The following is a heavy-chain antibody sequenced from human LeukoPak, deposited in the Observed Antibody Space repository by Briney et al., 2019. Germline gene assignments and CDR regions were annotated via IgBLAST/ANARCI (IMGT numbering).Heavy chain of an antibody. CDR1: GFTFDDYG. CDR3: ARAEGNYYDSSTGDY. V-gene: IGHV3-20*04. J-gene: IGHJ4*02. D-gene: IGHD3-22*01. CDR2: INWNGGST. Sequence: GGSLRLSCAASGFTFDDYGMSWVRQAPGKGLEWVSGINWNGGSTGYADSVKGRFTMSRDNAKNSLYLTMNSLRAEDTALYYCARAEGNYYDSSTGDYWGQGTLVTVSS.